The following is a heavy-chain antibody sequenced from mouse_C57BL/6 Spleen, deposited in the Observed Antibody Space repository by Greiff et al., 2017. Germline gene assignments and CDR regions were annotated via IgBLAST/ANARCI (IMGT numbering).Heavy chain of an antibody. J-gene: IGHJ3*01. V-gene: IGHV1-53*01. D-gene: IGHD2-3*01. CDR3: ARWGGWLLQFAY. CDR1: GYTFTSYW. CDR2: INPSNGGT. Sequence: QVQLKQPGTELVKPGASVKLSCKASGYTFTSYWMHWVKQRPGQGLEWIGNINPSNGGTNYNEKFKSKDTLTVDKSSSTAYMQLSSLTSEDSAVXYCARWGGWLLQFAYWGQGTLVTVSA.